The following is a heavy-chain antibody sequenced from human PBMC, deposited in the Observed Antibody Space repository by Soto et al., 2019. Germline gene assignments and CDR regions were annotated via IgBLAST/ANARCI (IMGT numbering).Heavy chain of an antibody. Sequence: ASVKVSCKASGYTFTGYYMHWVRQAPGQGLEWMGWINPNSGGTNYAQKFQGWVTMTRDTSISTAYMELSRLRSDDTAVYYCARDPRPPKNNSGSYYWFDPWGQGTLVTVSS. CDR2: INPNSGGT. D-gene: IGHD1-26*01. V-gene: IGHV1-2*04. CDR1: GYTFTGYY. CDR3: ARDPRPPKNNSGSYYWFDP. J-gene: IGHJ5*02.